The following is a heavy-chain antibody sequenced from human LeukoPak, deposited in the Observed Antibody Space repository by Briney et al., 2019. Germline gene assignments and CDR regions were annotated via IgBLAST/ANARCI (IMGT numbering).Heavy chain of an antibody. J-gene: IGHJ4*02. CDR2: FNGGGWYS. D-gene: IGHD3-16*01. CDR1: GFSVTNYA. Sequence: GGSLRLSCAASGFSVTNYAMGWVRQAPGKGLEWLSVFNGGGWYSNHADSVKGRFTMSRDTSKNTVYLQMDSLRAEDTAVYYCAREDARDGGYFDYWAQGTLVTVSS. V-gene: IGHV3-23*01. CDR3: AREDARDGGYFDY.